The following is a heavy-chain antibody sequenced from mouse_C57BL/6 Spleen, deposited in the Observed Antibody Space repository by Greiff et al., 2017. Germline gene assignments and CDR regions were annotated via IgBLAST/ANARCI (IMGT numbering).Heavy chain of an antibody. CDR3: VRGPLYYYAMDY. Sequence: GGGLVQPKGSLKLSCAASGFSFNTYAMNWVRQAPGKGLEWVARIRSKSNNYATYYADSVKDRFTISRDDSESMLYLQMNNLKTEDTAMYYCVRGPLYYYAMDYWGQGTSVTVSS. V-gene: IGHV10-1*01. CDR2: IRSKSNNYAT. CDR1: GFSFNTYA. J-gene: IGHJ4*01. D-gene: IGHD6-5*01.